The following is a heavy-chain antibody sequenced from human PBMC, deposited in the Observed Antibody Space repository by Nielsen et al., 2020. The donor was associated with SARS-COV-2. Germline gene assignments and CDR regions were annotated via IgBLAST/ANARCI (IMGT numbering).Heavy chain of an antibody. CDR3: ARYCSSTSCYAGGKYYYYGMDV. J-gene: IGHJ6*02. CDR2: IYSGGST. Sequence: VRQMPGKGLEWVSVIYSGGSTYYADSVKGRFTISRDNSENTLYLQMNSLRAEDTAVYYCARYCSSTSCYAGGKYYYYGMDVWGQGTTVTVSS. V-gene: IGHV3-53*01. D-gene: IGHD2-2*01.